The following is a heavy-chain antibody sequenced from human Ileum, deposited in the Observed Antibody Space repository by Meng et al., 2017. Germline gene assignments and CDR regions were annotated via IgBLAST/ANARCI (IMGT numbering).Heavy chain of an antibody. D-gene: IGHD5-24*01. J-gene: IGHJ4*02. CDR3: ARGDGYIFNY. V-gene: IGHV3-53*05. CDR2: INSGGTT. CDR1: GFTVSSYY. Sequence: GGSLRLSCAASGFTVSSYYMSWVRQAPGKGLEWVALINSGGTTYYAASVRGRFTVSRDDSKNTFHLQMNSLRPEDTAVYFCARGDGYIFNYWGQGTLVTVSS.